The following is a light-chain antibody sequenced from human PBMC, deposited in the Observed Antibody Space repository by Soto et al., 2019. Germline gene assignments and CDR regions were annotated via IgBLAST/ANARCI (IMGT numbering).Light chain of an antibody. J-gene: IGLJ3*02. CDR3: ETLDSNTHTV. CDR1: SGHSSYI. CDR2: LEGSGSY. Sequence: QPVLTQSSSASASLGSSVKLTCTLSSGHSSYIIAWHQQQPGKAPRYLMKLEGSGSYNKGSGVPDRFSGSSSGADRYLTISTLQLEDEADYYCETLDSNTHTVFGGGTKLTVL. V-gene: IGLV4-60*02.